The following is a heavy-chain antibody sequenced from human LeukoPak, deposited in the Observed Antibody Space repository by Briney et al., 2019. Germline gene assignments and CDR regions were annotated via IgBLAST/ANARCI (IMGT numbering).Heavy chain of an antibody. J-gene: IGHJ4*02. Sequence: GGSLRLSCAASGFTFDDYAMHWVRQAPGKGLEWVSGISWNSGSIGYADSVKGRFTISRDNAKNSLYLQMNSLRAEDTAVYYCATVVVMDTSYWGQGTLVIVSS. V-gene: IGHV3-9*01. CDR2: ISWNSGSI. D-gene: IGHD2-15*01. CDR1: GFTFDDYA. CDR3: ATVVVMDTSY.